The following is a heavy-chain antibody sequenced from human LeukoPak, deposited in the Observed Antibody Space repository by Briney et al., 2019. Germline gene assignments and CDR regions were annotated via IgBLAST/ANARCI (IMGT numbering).Heavy chain of an antibody. V-gene: IGHV4-59*01. J-gene: IGHJ5*02. D-gene: IGHD6-13*01. CDR3: ARKADSSSGSNWFDP. Sequence: PSETLSLTCTVSGGSISSYYWSWIRQPPGKGLEWIGYIYYSGSTNYNPPLKSRVTISVDTSKNQFSLKLSSVTAADTAVYYCARKADSSSGSNWFDPWGQGTLVTVSS. CDR2: IYYSGST. CDR1: GGSISSYY.